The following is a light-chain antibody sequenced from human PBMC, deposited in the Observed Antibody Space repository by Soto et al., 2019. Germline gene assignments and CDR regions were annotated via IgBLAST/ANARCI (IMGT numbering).Light chain of an antibody. CDR1: QSLGSSY. J-gene: IGKJ1*01. Sequence: IVLTQSPGTLSLSPGERATLSCRASQSLGSSYLAWYQQKPGQAPRLLIYGVSSRATGIPDRFSGSGSGTDFTLTISRLEPEDFAMYYCQQYGSSPRTFGQGTEVEIK. CDR3: QQYGSSPRT. V-gene: IGKV3-20*01. CDR2: GVS.